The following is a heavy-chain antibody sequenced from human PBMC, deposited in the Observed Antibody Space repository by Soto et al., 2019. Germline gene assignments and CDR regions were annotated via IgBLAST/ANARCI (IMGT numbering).Heavy chain of an antibody. J-gene: IGHJ4*02. CDR3: AKIPPLGYCSSTSCYLFDY. Sequence: PGGSLRLSCAASGFTFSSYAMSWVRQAPGKGLEWVSAISGSGGSTYYADSVKGRFTISRDNSKNTLYLQMNSLRAEDTAVYYCAKIPPLGYCSSTSCYLFDYWGQGTLVTVSS. CDR1: GFTFSSYA. CDR2: ISGSGGST. D-gene: IGHD2-2*01. V-gene: IGHV3-23*01.